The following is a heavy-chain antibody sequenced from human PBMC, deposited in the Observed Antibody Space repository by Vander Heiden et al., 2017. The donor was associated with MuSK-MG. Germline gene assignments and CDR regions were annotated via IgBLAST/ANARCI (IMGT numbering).Heavy chain of an antibody. J-gene: IGHJ6*03. CDR2: ISGSGGST. CDR3: AKLRPDIRGYYYYYYMDV. CDR1: GFTFSSYT. V-gene: IGHV3-23*01. Sequence: EVQLLESGGGLVQPGGSLRLSCAASGFTFSSYTMSWVRQAPGQGLEWVSAISGSGGSTYDADSVKGRFTISRDNSKNTLYMQMNSLRAEETAVYYCAKLRPDIRGYYYYYYMDVWGKGTTVTVSS. D-gene: IGHD2-15*01.